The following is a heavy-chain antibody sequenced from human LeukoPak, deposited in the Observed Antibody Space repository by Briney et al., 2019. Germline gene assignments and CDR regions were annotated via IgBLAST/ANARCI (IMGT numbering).Heavy chain of an antibody. CDR2: ISGSGGST. J-gene: IGHJ3*02. D-gene: IGHD4-23*01. V-gene: IGHV3-23*01. Sequence: GGSLRLSCAASGFTFSSYAMSWVRQAPGKGLEWVSAISGSGGSTYYADSVKGRFTISRDNAKNTLYLQMNSLRAEDTAVYYCAREAQGYGGNSEAFDIWGQGTMVTVSS. CDR3: AREAQGYGGNSEAFDI. CDR1: GFTFSSYA.